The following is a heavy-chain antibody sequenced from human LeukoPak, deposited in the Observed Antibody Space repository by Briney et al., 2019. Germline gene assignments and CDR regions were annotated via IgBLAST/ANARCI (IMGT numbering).Heavy chain of an antibody. CDR1: GGSINNGDYY. J-gene: IGHJ4*02. Sequence: SQTLSLTCTVSGGSINNGDYYWSWVRQPPGKGLEWIGYIYYSGSTYYNPSLKSRVSISLDTSKNQFSLRLSSATAADTAVYYCAGAGDFDSWGQGILVTVSS. V-gene: IGHV4-30-4*01. CDR3: AGAGDFDS. CDR2: IYYSGST. D-gene: IGHD7-27*01.